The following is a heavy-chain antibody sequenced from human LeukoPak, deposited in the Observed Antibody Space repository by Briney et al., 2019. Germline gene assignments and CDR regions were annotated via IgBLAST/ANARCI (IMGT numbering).Heavy chain of an antibody. CDR3: ARDFDY. Sequence: GGSLRLSCAASGFTFSDYSLSWVRQAPGKGLEWVSSISSSRNYKYYSDSVKGRFTISRDNAKNSLYLQMNSLRAEDTAVYYCARDFDYWGQGTLVTVSS. J-gene: IGHJ4*02. CDR1: GFTFSDYS. CDR2: ISSSRNYK. V-gene: IGHV3-21*01.